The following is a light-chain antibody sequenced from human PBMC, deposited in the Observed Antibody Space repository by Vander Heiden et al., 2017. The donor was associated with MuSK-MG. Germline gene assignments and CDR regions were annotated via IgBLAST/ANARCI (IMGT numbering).Light chain of an antibody. CDR3: QQNNNWHPYT. CDR1: QSVSSN. J-gene: IGKJ2*01. Sequence: EIVMTQSPATLSVSPGERATLSCKASQSVSSNLAWYQQKPGQAPRLLIYGASTRATGIPARFSGSGYGTEFTLTIGSRQSEDFAVYYCQQNNNWHPYTFGQGTKMEIK. V-gene: IGKV3-15*01. CDR2: GAS.